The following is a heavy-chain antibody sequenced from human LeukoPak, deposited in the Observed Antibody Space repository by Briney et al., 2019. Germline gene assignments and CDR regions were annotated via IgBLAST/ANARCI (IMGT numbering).Heavy chain of an antibody. J-gene: IGHJ5*02. D-gene: IGHD6-13*01. CDR2: ISGSGGST. CDR1: EFTFSSYS. V-gene: IGHV3-23*01. Sequence: GGSLRLSCAASEFTFSSYSMNWVRQAPGKGLEWVSAISGSGGSTYYADSVKGRFTISRDNSKNTLYLQMNNLRAEDTAVYYCAKPASSSEDWFDPWGQGTLVTV. CDR3: AKPASSSEDWFDP.